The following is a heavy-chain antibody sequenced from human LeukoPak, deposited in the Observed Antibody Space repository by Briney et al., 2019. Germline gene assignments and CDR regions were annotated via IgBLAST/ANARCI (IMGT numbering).Heavy chain of an antibody. CDR1: GFTFYNYI. D-gene: IGHD6-6*01. CDR3: ARANLAARRNEYFQH. J-gene: IGHJ1*01. Sequence: TGGSLRLSCAASGFTFYNYIMSWVRQAPGKGLEWVSYVGKSGGTIYYADSVKGRFTISRDIAKTSLFLQMNSLRAEDTAVYYCARANLAARRNEYFQHWGQGTLVIVSS. V-gene: IGHV3-48*01. CDR2: VGKSGGTI.